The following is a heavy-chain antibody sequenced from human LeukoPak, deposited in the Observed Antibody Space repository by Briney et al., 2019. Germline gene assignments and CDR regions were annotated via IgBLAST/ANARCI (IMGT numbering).Heavy chain of an antibody. CDR2: ISWNSGSI. D-gene: IGHD6-13*01. CDR3: AKDRGYSSSCMDV. Sequence: PGGSLRLSCAASGFTFDDYAMHWVRQAPGQGLEWISGISWNSGSIGYADSVKGRFTISRDNAKNSLYLQMNSLRAEDTALYYCAKDRGYSSSCMDVWGQGTTVTVSS. J-gene: IGHJ6*02. CDR1: GFTFDDYA. V-gene: IGHV3-9*01.